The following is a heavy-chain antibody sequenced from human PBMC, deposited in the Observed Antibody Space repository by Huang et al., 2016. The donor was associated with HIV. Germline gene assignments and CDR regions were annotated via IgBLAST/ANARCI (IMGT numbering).Heavy chain of an antibody. CDR3: ARDTTTVAGLDF. Sequence: QVQLVESGGGVVQPGRSLSLSFAVSGFTFRDHPLHWVRQAPGKWLEWVAVISFDGRNKFYAYFVRGRLTISRDNSKNILYLQLNSLTPADTSIYYCARDTTTVAGLDFWGQGALVTVSS. J-gene: IGHJ4*02. CDR2: ISFDGRNK. V-gene: IGHV3-30*14. CDR1: GFTFRDHP. D-gene: IGHD6-19*01.